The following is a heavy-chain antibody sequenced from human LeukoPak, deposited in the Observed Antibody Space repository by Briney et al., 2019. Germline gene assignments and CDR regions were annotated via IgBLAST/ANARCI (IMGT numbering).Heavy chain of an antibody. V-gene: IGHV3-23*01. CDR1: GFTFSTYT. CDR2: IGSSGGGI. D-gene: IGHD7-27*01. CDR3: EIDPNWGTHS. J-gene: IGHJ4*02. Sequence: PGGSLRLSCAASGFTFSTYTMCWVRHPPGKRLEWVSIIGSSGGGIQYADSVTGRFTISRDNSKNALYLQMNSLRVEDTAVYYCEIDPNWGTHSWGQGVLVTVSS.